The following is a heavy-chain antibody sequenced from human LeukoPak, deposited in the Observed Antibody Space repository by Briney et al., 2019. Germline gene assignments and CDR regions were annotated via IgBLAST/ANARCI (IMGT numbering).Heavy chain of an antibody. V-gene: IGHV5-51*01. CDR2: ICPGDSGA. J-gene: IGHJ6*04. D-gene: IGHD3-10*01. CDR1: GYSFTSYW. Sequence: GASLKISCSSSGYSFTSYWIGWVRQMPGQRLECMESICPGDSGARYSSSFQGQVTISADKSISTAYLQWSSLKASATAMYYCARQRALWFGELGSGMDVWGKGTTVTVSS. CDR3: ARQRALWFGELGSGMDV.